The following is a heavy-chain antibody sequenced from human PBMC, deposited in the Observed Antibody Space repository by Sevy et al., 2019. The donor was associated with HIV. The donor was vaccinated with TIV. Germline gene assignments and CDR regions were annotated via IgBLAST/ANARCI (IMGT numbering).Heavy chain of an antibody. CDR2: INSGSTII. D-gene: IGHD2-15*01. CDR3: ARDGGYSDYGMDL. J-gene: IGHJ6*02. Sequence: GGSLRLSCAASGFTFSSYWMNWVRQAPGKGLELISFINSGSTIISHADSVKGRFTISRDSAKKSVYLQMNSLRVEDTAVYYCARDGGYSDYGMDLWGQGTTVTVSS. CDR1: GFTFSSYW. V-gene: IGHV3-48*01.